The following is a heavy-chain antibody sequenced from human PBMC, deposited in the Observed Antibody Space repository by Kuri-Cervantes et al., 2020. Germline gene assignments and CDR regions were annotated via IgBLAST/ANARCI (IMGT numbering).Heavy chain of an antibody. CDR3: AKERLVGGSYHYYFDY. D-gene: IGHD1-26*01. CDR1: GFTFSDYY. Sequence: GGSLRLSCAASGFTFSDYYMTWIRQAPGKGLEWVSYISSSGTTIYYADSVKGRFTISRDNAKNSLYLQMNRLRAEDTAVYYCAKERLVGGSYHYYFDYWGQGTLVTVSS. J-gene: IGHJ4*02. CDR2: ISSSGTTI. V-gene: IGHV3-11*01.